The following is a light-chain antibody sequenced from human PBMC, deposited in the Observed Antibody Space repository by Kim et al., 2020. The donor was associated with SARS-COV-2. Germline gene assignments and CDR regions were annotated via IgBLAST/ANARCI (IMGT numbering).Light chain of an antibody. J-gene: IGKJ2*01. CDR3: QQYGSSPYT. CDR1: QSVSSSY. CDR2: GAS. V-gene: IGKV3-20*01. Sequence: LSPGERAILSCRSSQSVSSSYLAWSQQKPGQSPRLLIYGASSRATGSPDRFSGSGSGTDFTLTISRMEPEDFAVYYCQQYGSSPYTFGQGTKLEI.